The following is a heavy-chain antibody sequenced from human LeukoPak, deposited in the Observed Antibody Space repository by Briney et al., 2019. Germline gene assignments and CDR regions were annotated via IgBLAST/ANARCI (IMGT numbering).Heavy chain of an antibody. CDR2: IIPILGIA. CDR3: ASSHTAMPYFDY. Sequence: ASVKVSRKASGGTFSSYTISWVRQAPGQGLEWMGRIIPILGIANYAQKFQGRVTITADKSTSTAYMELSSLRSEDTAVYYCASSHTAMPYFDYWGQGTLVTVSS. J-gene: IGHJ4*02. CDR1: GGTFSSYT. D-gene: IGHD5-18*01. V-gene: IGHV1-69*02.